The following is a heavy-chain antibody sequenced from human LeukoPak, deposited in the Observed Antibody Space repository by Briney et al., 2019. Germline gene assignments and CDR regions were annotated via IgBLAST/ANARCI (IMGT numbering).Heavy chain of an antibody. CDR2: ARDKANSYTT. CDR1: GFTFSDHY. J-gene: IGHJ4*02. D-gene: IGHD1-26*01. Sequence: GGSLRLSCAASGFTFSDHYIDWVRQAPGKGLEWVGRARDKANSYTTEYAASVKGRFTFSRDDSKNSVYLQMNSLKIEDTAVYYCTRVQRTVGATILDYWGQGTLVIVSS. CDR3: TRVQRTVGATILDY. V-gene: IGHV3-72*01.